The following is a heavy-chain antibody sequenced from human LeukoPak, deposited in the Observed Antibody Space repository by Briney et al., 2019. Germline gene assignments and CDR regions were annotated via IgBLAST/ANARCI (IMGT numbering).Heavy chain of an antibody. Sequence: PGGSLRFSCAASGFTVSSNYMSWVRQAPGKGLEWVSVIYSGGSTYYADSVKGRFTISRDNSKNTLYLQMNSLRAEDTAVYYCARAGWFGELLPFDYWGQGTLVTVSS. CDR3: ARAGWFGELLPFDY. V-gene: IGHV3-53*01. CDR2: IYSGGST. D-gene: IGHD3-10*01. CDR1: GFTVSSNY. J-gene: IGHJ4*02.